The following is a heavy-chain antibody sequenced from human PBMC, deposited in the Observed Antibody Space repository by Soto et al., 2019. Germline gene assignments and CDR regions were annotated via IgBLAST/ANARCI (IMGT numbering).Heavy chain of an antibody. CDR3: AKKTMDIVVVVAASDL. V-gene: IGHV3-23*01. J-gene: IGHJ5*02. CDR1: GFTFDDYA. D-gene: IGHD2-15*01. CDR2: ISGSGGST. Sequence: RGSLRLSCAASGFTFDDYAMHWVRQAPGKGLEWVSGISGSGGSTYYADSVKGRFTISRDNSKNTLYLQMNSLRAEDTAVYYCAKKTMDIVVVVAASDLWGQGTLVTVSS.